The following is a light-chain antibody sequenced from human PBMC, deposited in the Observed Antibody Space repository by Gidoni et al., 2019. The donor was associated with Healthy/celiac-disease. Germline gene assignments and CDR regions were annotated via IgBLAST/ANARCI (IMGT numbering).Light chain of an antibody. CDR2: DAS. J-gene: IGKJ4*01. CDR3: KQYDNLPPA. CDR1: QDISNY. Sequence: DIQMTQSPSSLSASVGDRVTITRQASQDISNYLNWYQQKPGKAPKLLIYDASNLETGVPSRFSGSGSGTDFTFTISSLQPEDIATYYCKQYDNLPPAFGGGTKVEIK. V-gene: IGKV1-33*01.